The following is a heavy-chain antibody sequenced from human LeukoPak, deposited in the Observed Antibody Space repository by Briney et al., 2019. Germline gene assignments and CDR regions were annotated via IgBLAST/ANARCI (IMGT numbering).Heavy chain of an antibody. V-gene: IGHV3-30*18. CDR3: VKVICGRGYNPLDF. CDR2: ISSDGSRN. CDR1: GLNFSSYA. J-gene: IGHJ4*02. D-gene: IGHD5-24*01. Sequence: GGSLRLSFSASGLNFSSYALHSVRRAPGEGRGWVAVISSDGSRNYHTASLRGRYTISRDNSKNTLDRQLNSLRPQGSVMYCCVKVICGRGYNPLDFWGQGTLVTVSS.